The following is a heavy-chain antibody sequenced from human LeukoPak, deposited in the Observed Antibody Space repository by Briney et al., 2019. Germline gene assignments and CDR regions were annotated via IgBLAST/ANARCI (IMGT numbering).Heavy chain of an antibody. D-gene: IGHD2-2*01. CDR1: GGSISSYY. CDR3: ARPCSSTSCYEAFDI. V-gene: IGHV4-4*07. J-gene: IGHJ3*02. Sequence: SETLSLTCTVSGGSISSYYWSWIRQPAGKGLEWIGRIYTSGSTNYNPSLKSRVTMSVDTSKNQFSLKLSSVAAADTAVYYCARPCSSTSCYEAFDIWGQGTMVTVSS. CDR2: IYTSGST.